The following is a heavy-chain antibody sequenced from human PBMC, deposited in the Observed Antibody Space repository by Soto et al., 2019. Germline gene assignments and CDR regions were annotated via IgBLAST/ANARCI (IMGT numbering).Heavy chain of an antibody. CDR3: AREAHCGGDCYWFDP. CDR1: GGTFSSYT. CDR2: IIPILGIA. V-gene: IGHV1-69*08. Sequence: QVQLVQSGAEVKKPGSSVKVSCKASGGTFSSYTISWVRQAPGQGLEWMGRIIPILGIANYAQKFQGRVTITAEKSTSTAYMELSSLRSEDTAVYYCAREAHCGGDCYWFDPWGQGTLVTVSS. J-gene: IGHJ5*02. D-gene: IGHD2-21*02.